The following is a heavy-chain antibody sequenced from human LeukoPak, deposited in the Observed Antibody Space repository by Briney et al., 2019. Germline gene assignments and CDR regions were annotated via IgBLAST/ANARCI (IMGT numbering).Heavy chain of an antibody. CDR1: GFTFSSYA. V-gene: IGHV3-30*04. CDR2: ISYDGSNK. D-gene: IGHD6-19*01. Sequence: GRSLRLSCAASGFTFSSYAMHWVRQAPGKGLEWVAVISYDGSNKYYADSVKGRFTISRDNSKNTLYLQMNSLRAEDTAVYYCARDTGGYSSGWYYDSAFDIWGQGTMVTVSS. CDR3: ARDTGGYSSGWYYDSAFDI. J-gene: IGHJ3*02.